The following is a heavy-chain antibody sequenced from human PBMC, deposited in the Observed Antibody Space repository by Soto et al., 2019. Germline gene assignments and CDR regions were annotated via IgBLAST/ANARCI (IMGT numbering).Heavy chain of an antibody. V-gene: IGHV3-23*01. CDR2: ISGSGGST. CDR3: ASWAIVLVPPAEAYFDY. CDR1: GFTFSSYA. J-gene: IGHJ4*02. Sequence: GGSLRLSCAASGFTFSSYAMSWVRQAPWKGLEWVSAISGSGGSTYYADSVKGRFTISRDNSKNTLYLQMNSLRDEDTAVYYCASWAIVLVPPAEAYFDYLRQGTLVAVFS. D-gene: IGHD2-8*01.